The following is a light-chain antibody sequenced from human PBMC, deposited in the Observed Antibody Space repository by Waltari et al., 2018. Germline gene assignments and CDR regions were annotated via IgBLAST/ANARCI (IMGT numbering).Light chain of an antibody. Sequence: QDPAVSVAVGQPVRITCQGAILRSYYSILYRQRPGQAATLVMYDKNNRPSGFPDRVSGSRSDNTASLAITGPQAEDEAYDYCRYRGASGVGGTFGGATKLTGL. CDR2: DKN. J-gene: IGLJ2*01. CDR3: RYRGASGVGGT. CDR1: ILRSYY. V-gene: IGLV3-19*01.